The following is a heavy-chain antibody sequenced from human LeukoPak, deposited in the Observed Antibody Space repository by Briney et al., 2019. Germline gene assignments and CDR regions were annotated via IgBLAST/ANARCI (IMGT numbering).Heavy chain of an antibody. Sequence: GASVKVSCKASGGTFSSYAISWVRQAPGQGLEWMGGIIPIFGTANYAQKFQGRVTITADESTSTAYMELSSLRSEDTAVYYCARVATVLPSIEGAYYFDYWGQGTLVTVSS. CDR1: GGTFSSYA. J-gene: IGHJ4*02. CDR3: ARVATVLPSIEGAYYFDY. D-gene: IGHD4-17*01. V-gene: IGHV1-69*13. CDR2: IIPIFGTA.